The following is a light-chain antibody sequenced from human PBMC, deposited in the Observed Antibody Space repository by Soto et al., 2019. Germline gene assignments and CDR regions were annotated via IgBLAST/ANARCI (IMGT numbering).Light chain of an antibody. V-gene: IGLV2-14*03. CDR1: SSDVGAYNY. J-gene: IGLJ3*02. CDR2: EVS. CDR3: SSYTGSSTWL. Sequence: QSALTQPASVSGSPGQSITISCTGTSSDVGAYNYVSWYQQHPGKAPKLTIYEVSSRPSGVSNRFSGSKSANTASLTISGLQAGDEADYYCSSYTGSSTWLFGGGTKLTVL.